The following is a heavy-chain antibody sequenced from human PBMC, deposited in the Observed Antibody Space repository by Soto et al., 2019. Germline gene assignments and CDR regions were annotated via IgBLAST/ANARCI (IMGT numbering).Heavy chain of an antibody. CDR2: ISASGGNI. CDR1: GFIFSDYA. D-gene: IGHD3-16*01. Sequence: GGSLRLSCVASGFIFSDYAMTWVRQAPGKGLEWVATISASGGNIEYTDSLKGRFTISRDNSKNTLYLQLNGLTADDTAVHYCAKVAGGLGYFDLWGRGTLVTVS. V-gene: IGHV3-23*01. CDR3: AKVAGGLGYFDL. J-gene: IGHJ2*01.